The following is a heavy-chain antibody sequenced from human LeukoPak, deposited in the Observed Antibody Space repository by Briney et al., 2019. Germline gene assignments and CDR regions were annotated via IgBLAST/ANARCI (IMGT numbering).Heavy chain of an antibody. CDR3: ARDLYGSGSYSHFDC. V-gene: IGHV3-48*04. CDR1: GFTFSSYS. J-gene: IGHJ4*02. D-gene: IGHD3-10*01. Sequence: GSLRLSCAASGFTFSSYSITWVRQAPGEGLELLSYITSSSNTIYYADSVKGRFTISRDNAKNSLYLQMNSLRAEDTAIYYCARDLYGSGSYSHFDCWGQGTLVTVSS. CDR2: ITSSSNTI.